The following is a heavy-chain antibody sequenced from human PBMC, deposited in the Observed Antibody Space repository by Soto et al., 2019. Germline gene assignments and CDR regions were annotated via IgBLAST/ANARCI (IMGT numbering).Heavy chain of an antibody. J-gene: IGHJ4*02. Sequence: EVQLVESGGGLVQPGRSLRLSCSASGFAFGDYTVNWFRQAPGKGLEWVGFIRSNPYGGTKEYAASVKGRFTLSRDDSKSIAYLQMNSLTTEDTAVYYCTRARPPDYHDSGTWGPVYWGQGTLVTVSS. CDR2: IRSNPYGGTK. V-gene: IGHV3-49*03. CDR1: GFAFGDYT. CDR3: TRARPPDYHDSGTWGPVY. D-gene: IGHD3-10*01.